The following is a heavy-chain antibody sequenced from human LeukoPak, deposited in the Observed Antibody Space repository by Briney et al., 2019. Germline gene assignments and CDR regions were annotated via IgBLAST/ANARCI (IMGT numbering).Heavy chain of an antibody. Sequence: GGSLRLSCAASGFIFNDYYMSWIRQAPGKGLEWVSYISSSGSIIYYADSVKGRFTISRDNAKNTLYLQMNSLRVKDTAVYYCARDYRCSSTSCKDRTFDYWGQGTLVTVSS. CDR3: ARDYRCSSTSCKDRTFDY. CDR2: ISSSGSII. D-gene: IGHD2-2*01. J-gene: IGHJ4*02. CDR1: GFIFNDYY. V-gene: IGHV3-11*01.